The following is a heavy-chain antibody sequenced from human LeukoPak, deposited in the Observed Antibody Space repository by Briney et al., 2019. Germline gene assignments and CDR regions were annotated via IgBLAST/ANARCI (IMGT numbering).Heavy chain of an antibody. J-gene: IGHJ5*02. CDR2: INPNSGGT. D-gene: IGHD3-10*01. CDR1: GYTFTGCY. V-gene: IGHV1-2*02. CDR3: ARDPLLYYGSGSPNWFDP. Sequence: ASVKVSCKASGYTFTGCYMHWVRQAPGQGLEWMGWINPNSGGTNYAQKLQGRVTMTTDTSTSTGYMELRSLRSDDTAVYYCARDPLLYYGSGSPNWFDPWGQGTLVTVSS.